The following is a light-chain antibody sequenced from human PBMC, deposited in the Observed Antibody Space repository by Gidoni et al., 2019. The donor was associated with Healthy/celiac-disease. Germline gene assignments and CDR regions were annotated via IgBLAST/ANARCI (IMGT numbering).Light chain of an antibody. V-gene: IGKV1-39*01. CDR2: AAS. CDR3: QQSYSTPRT. CDR1: QSISSY. Sequence: IKMTQFPSSLSASVGDRVTITCRASQSISSYLNWYLQKPGKAPKLLIYAASSLQSGVPSRFSGSGSGTDFTLTISSLQPEDFATYYCQQSYSTPRTFGQGTKLEIK. J-gene: IGKJ2*02.